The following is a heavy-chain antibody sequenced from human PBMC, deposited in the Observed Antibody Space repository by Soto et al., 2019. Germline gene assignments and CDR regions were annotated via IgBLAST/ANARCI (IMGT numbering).Heavy chain of an antibody. V-gene: IGHV4-4*02. CDR1: GGSISSSNW. CDR2: IYHSGST. D-gene: IGHD6-13*01. Sequence: SETLSLTCAVSGGSISSSNWWSWVRQPPGKGLEWIGEIYHSGSTNYNPSLKSRVTISVDKSKNQFSLKLSSVTAADTAVYYCARDLSQLGSKYYFDYWGQGTLGTVSS. J-gene: IGHJ4*02. CDR3: ARDLSQLGSKYYFDY.